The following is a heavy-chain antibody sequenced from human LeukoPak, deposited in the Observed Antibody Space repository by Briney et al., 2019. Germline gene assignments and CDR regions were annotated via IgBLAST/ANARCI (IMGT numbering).Heavy chain of an antibody. Sequence: PGGSLRLSCAASGFTFSSYSMNWVRQAPGKGLVWVSRINSDGSSTSYADSVKGRFTISRDNSKNTLYLQMNSLRAEDTAVYYCAVDWGRRQQLASYYYYGMDVWGQGTTVTVSS. CDR1: GFTFSSYS. CDR3: AVDWGRRQQLASYYYYGMDV. V-gene: IGHV3-74*01. CDR2: INSDGSST. J-gene: IGHJ6*02. D-gene: IGHD6-13*01.